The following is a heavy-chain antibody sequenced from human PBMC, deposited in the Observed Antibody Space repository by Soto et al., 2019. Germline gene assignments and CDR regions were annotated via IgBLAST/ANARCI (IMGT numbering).Heavy chain of an antibody. CDR2: ISWNSGSI. CDR3: AKDWGSIAVADPLIDY. D-gene: IGHD6-19*01. J-gene: IGHJ4*02. CDR1: GFTFDDYA. V-gene: IGHV3-9*01. Sequence: GGSLRLSCAASGFTFDDYAMHWVRQAPGKGLEWVSGISWNSGSIGYADSVKGRFTISRDNAKNSLYLQMNSLRAEDTALYYCAKDWGSIAVADPLIDYWGQGTLVTVSS.